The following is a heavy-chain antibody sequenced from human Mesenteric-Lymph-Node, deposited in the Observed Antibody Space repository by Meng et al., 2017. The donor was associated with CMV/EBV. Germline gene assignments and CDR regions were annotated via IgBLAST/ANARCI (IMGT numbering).Heavy chain of an antibody. J-gene: IGHJ4*02. CDR1: GFTFSSYS. CDR2: ISSSSSYI. CDR3: ARNNDFWSGYDY. Sequence: GESLKISCAASGFTFSSYSMNWVRQAPGKGLEWVSSISSSSSYIYYADSVKGRFTISRDNAKNSLYLQMNSLRAEDTALYYCARNNDFWSGYDYWGQGTLVTVSS. D-gene: IGHD3-3*01. V-gene: IGHV3-21*01.